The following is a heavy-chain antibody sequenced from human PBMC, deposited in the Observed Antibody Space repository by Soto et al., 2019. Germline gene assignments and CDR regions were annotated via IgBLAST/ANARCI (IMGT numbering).Heavy chain of an antibody. CDR1: GFTFSSYC. CDR2: ISFAGNNK. CDR3: ARDRQKALVVVAATGGFDY. D-gene: IGHD2-15*01. V-gene: IGHV3-30*04. J-gene: IGHJ4*02. Sequence: QVQLVESGGGVVQPGRSLRLSCAVSGFTFSSYCMHWVRQDPDMGLEWVAFISFAGNNKYYADSVKGRFTISRDNSNNMVYLEMNSLRPDDTAVYYCARDRQKALVVVAATGGFDYWGQGTPVTVSS.